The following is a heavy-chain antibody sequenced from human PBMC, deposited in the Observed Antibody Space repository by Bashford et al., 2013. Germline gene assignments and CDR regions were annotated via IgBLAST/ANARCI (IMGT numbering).Heavy chain of an antibody. V-gene: IGHV4-61*08. D-gene: IGHD1-26*01. J-gene: IGHJ4*02. CDR3: AKHRGDSGTYKRFDY. CDR1: GDSVSNGGFY. CDR2: IHYRGNT. Sequence: SETLSLTCTVSGDSVSNGGFYWSWIRQSPGKGLEWIGYIHYRGNTNYNPSLKSRVTISVDTSKNQFALNLSPVTAADTAVYYCAKHRGDSGTYKRFDYWGQGTLVTVSS.